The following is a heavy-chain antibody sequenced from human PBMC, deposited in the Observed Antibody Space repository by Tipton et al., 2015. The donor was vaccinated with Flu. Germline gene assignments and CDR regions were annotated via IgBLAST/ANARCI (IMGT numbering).Heavy chain of an antibody. CDR2: IYYSGST. D-gene: IGHD3-10*01. Sequence: LRLSCTVSGGSISSSSYYWGWIRQPPGKGLEGIGSIYYSGSTYYNPSLKSRVTISVDTSKNQFSLKLSSVTAADTAVYYCARTYGSGSRYAFDIWGQGTMVTVSS. CDR3: ARTYGSGSRYAFDI. J-gene: IGHJ3*02. CDR1: GGSISSSSYY. V-gene: IGHV4-39*07.